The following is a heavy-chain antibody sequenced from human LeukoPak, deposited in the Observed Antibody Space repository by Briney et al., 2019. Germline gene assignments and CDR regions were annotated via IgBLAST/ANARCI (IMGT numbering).Heavy chain of an antibody. CDR2: INGDGSYA. J-gene: IGHJ4*02. D-gene: IGHD6-6*01. Sequence: GGSLRLSCAASGFTFGNFWMHWIRQGPGKGLLWVARINGDGSYADYAESVQGRFTVSRDNAKNTLYLQMNSLRAEDTAVYYCAKDLMSSSAPFDYWGQGTLVTVSS. CDR3: AKDLMSSSAPFDY. CDR1: GFTFGNFW. V-gene: IGHV3-74*01.